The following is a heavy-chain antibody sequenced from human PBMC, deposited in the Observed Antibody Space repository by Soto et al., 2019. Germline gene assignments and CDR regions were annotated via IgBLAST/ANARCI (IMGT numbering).Heavy chain of an antibody. J-gene: IGHJ6*03. CDR1: GFTFSSYW. Sequence: GASLRLPCAASGFTFSSYWMHWVRQAPGKGLVWVSRINSDGSSTSYADSVKGRFTISRDNAKNTLYLQMNSLRAEDTAVYYCTHLGYCSSTSCGGVDYYMDVWGKGTTVTVSS. V-gene: IGHV3-74*01. CDR3: THLGYCSSTSCGGVDYYMDV. D-gene: IGHD2-2*01. CDR2: INSDGSST.